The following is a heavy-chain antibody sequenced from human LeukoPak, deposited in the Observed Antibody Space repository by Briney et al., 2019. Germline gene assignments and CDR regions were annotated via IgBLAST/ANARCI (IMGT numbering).Heavy chain of an antibody. J-gene: IGHJ5*02. D-gene: IGHD1-26*01. CDR3: ARGSGSYPRGWFDP. CDR2: IYYSGST. V-gene: IGHV4-59*01. Sequence: TPSETLSLTCTVSGGSISSYYWSWIRQPPGKGLEWIGYIYYSGSTNYNPSLKSRVTISVDTSKNQFSLKLSSVTAADTAVYYCARGSGSYPRGWFDPWGQGTLVTVSS. CDR1: GGSISSYY.